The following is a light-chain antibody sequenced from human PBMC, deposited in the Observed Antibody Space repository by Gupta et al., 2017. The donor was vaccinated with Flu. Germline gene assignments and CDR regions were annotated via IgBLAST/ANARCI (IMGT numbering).Light chain of an antibody. J-gene: IGKJ4*01. Sequence: SPVTLSVSPEERATRSCRASQSVSSNLDWYQQKPGQPPRLIIYGASNRASDIAARFSGSGSGTEFTLTITSRQSEDSAVYYWQHDNDWHTFGGGTKVEI. CDR1: QSVSSN. V-gene: IGKV3-15*01. CDR3: QHDNDWHT. CDR2: GAS.